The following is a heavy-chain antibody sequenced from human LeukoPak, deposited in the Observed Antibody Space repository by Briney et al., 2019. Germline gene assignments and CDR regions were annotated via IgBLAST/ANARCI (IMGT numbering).Heavy chain of an antibody. V-gene: IGHV4-34*01. D-gene: IGHD3-16*02. J-gene: IGHJ4*02. CDR3: ARGGITFGGVIVIGYFDY. CDR1: GGSFSGYY. Sequence: SETLSLTCAVYGGSFSGYYWSWIRQPPGKGLEWIGEINHSGSTNYNPSLKSRVTISVDTSKNQFYLKLSSVTAADTAVYYCARGGITFGGVIVIGYFDYWGQGTLVTVSS. CDR2: INHSGST.